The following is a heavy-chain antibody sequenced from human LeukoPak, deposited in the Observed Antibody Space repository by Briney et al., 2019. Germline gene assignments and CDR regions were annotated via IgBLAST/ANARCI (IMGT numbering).Heavy chain of an antibody. CDR3: AKDLYASSGWFGGPYYYYGMDV. CDR1: GFSFSNHG. V-gene: IGHV3-30*18. Sequence: TGGSLRLSCAASGFSFSNHGMHWVRQAPGKGLEWVAVISYDGSKKYYADSVKGRFTISRDNSKNTQYLEMNSMRAEDTAVYYCAKDLYASSGWFGGPYYYYGMDVWGQGTTVTVSS. D-gene: IGHD6-19*01. CDR2: ISYDGSKK. J-gene: IGHJ6*02.